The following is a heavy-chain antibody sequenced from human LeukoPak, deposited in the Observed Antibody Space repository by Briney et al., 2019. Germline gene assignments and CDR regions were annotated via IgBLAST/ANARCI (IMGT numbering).Heavy chain of an antibody. CDR3: AKDQDLYCSGGSCYSTLDY. V-gene: IGHV3-30*02. Sequence: PGGSLRLSCAASGFTFSSYGMHWVRQAPGKGLEWVAFIRYDGRSKYYADSVQGRFIISRDTPKNTLYLQMNSLKVEDTAVYYCAKDQDLYCSGGSCYSTLDYWGQGTLVTVSS. J-gene: IGHJ4*02. CDR2: IRYDGRSK. D-gene: IGHD2-15*01. CDR1: GFTFSSYG.